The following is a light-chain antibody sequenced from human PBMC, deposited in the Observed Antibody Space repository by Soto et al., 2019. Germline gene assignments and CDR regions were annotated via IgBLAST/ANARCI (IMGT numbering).Light chain of an antibody. V-gene: IGKV3-20*01. CDR2: GAS. J-gene: IGKJ2*01. CDR3: KQYGSSPMFA. Sequence: EIVLTQSPGTLSLSPGERATLSCRASQSVSSSYLDWYQQKPGQAPRLLIYGASSRATGIPYRFSGSGAGTEFTLIISRLEPEDLALYYCKQYGSSPMFAFGQGTKLEIK. CDR1: QSVSSSY.